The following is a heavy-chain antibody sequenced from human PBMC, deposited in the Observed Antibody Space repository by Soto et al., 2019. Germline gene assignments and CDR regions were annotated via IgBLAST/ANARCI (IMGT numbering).Heavy chain of an antibody. V-gene: IGHV4-61*01. CDR3: ARDATYYYDSSGYDYYGMDV. CDR1: GGSVSSGSYY. J-gene: IGHJ6*02. Sequence: PSETLSLTCTVSGGSVSSGSYYWSWIRQPPGKGLECVGYIYYSGSTNYNPSLKSRVTISVDTSKNQFSLKLSSVTAADTAVYYCARDATYYYDSSGYDYYGMDVWGQGTTVTVSS. CDR2: IYYSGST. D-gene: IGHD3-22*01.